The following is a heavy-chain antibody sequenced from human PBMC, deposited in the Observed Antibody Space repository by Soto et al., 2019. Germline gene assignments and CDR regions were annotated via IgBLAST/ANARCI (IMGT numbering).Heavy chain of an antibody. J-gene: IGHJ1*01. CDR3: ARQGGSGAGRYFQR. CDR2: IYYSGIT. CDR1: CGSITTSSYC. D-gene: IGHD6-19*01. V-gene: IGHV4-39*01. Sequence: ASETLSLTVTVSCGSITTSSYCWDLIRQPPGKGLEWIGSIYYSGITYYNPSLRSRVTISVDTSKNQFSLKLTSVTAADTAVYYCARQGGSGAGRYFQRWGQGTLVTVSS.